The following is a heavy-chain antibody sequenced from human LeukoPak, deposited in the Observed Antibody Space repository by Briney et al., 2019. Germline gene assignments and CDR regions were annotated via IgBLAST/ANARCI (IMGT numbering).Heavy chain of an antibody. D-gene: IGHD3-3*01. Sequence: PGGSLRLSCKASGFNFNNYAMTWVRQAPGKGLVWVSRINSDGTNTYYADSVKGRFTISRDNTKNTLYLQMNSLRTEDTAVYYCARDRAAFGVVQVGYWGQGTLVTVSS. V-gene: IGHV3-74*01. CDR1: GFNFNNYA. CDR3: ARDRAAFGVVQVGY. J-gene: IGHJ4*02. CDR2: INSDGTNT.